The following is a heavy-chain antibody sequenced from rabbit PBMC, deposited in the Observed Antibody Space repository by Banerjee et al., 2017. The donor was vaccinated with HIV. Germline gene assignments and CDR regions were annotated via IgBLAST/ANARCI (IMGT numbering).Heavy chain of an antibody. V-gene: IGHV1S7*01. CDR3: ARDLAGAIGWNFYL. D-gene: IGHD4-1*01. J-gene: IGHJ4*01. CDR2: IYAAKGST. Sequence: QLTETGGGLVQPGGSLTLSCKASGIDFTKYYISWVRQAPGKGLEWIGIIYAAKGSTDYASWVNGRFTISSDNAQSTVDLKMTSLTAADTATYFCARDLAGAIGWNFYLWGQGTLVTVS. CDR1: GIDFTKYY.